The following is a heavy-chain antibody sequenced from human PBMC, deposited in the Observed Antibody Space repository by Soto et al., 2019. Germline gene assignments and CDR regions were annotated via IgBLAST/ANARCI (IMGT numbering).Heavy chain of an antibody. CDR3: ARHIAITAIGDWFDP. D-gene: IGHD2-21*01. V-gene: IGHV4-39*01. CDR2: IYYSGST. CDR1: GGSISSGSYY. J-gene: IGHJ5*02. Sequence: SETLSLTCTVSGGSISSGSYYWGWIRQPPGKGLEWIGSIYYSGSTYYNPSLRSRVTIFLDMSKNQFSLKLTSVTAADTAVYYCARHIAITAIGDWFDPWGQGTLVTVS.